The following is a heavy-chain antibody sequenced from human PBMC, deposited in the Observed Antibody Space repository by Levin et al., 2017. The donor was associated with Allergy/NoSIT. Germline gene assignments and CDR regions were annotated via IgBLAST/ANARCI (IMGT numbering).Heavy chain of an antibody. Sequence: GGSLRLSCVASGLTFNSYSMHWVRQAPGKGLEWVALITYDGSNQYYAESVKGRFIISRDNSKTMVYLQVNSLRAEDTAVYYCTREKKEGYFDYWGQGTLVTVSS. CDR3: TREKKEGYFDY. V-gene: IGHV3-30*04. CDR2: ITYDGSNQ. CDR1: GLTFNSYS. J-gene: IGHJ4*02.